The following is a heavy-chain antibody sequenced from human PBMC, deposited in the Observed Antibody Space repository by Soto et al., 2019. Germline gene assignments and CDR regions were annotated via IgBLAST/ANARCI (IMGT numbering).Heavy chain of an antibody. Sequence: EVQLVESGGGLVQPGGSLRLSCAASGFTFSSYSMNWVRQAPGKGLEWVSYISSSSSTIYYADSVKGRFTISRDNAKNALYLQMNSLRDEDTAVYYCARGAIPGGSYFDYWGQGTLVTVSS. D-gene: IGHD3-16*01. CDR3: ARGAIPGGSYFDY. V-gene: IGHV3-48*02. J-gene: IGHJ4*02. CDR1: GFTFSSYS. CDR2: ISSSSSTI.